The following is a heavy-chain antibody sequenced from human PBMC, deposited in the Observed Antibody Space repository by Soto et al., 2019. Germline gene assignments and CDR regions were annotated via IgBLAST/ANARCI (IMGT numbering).Heavy chain of an antibody. D-gene: IGHD4-17*01. CDR2: IDWDDDK. V-gene: IGHV2-70*01. Sequence: ASGPTLVNPTQTLTLTCTFSGFSLSTSGMCVSWIRQPPGKALEWLALIDWDDDKYYSTSLKTRLTISKDTSKNQVVLTMTNMDPVDTATYYCARIDQGSDYGDYEPTYYFDYWGQGTLVTVSS. CDR1: GFSLSTSGMC. J-gene: IGHJ4*02. CDR3: ARIDQGSDYGDYEPTYYFDY.